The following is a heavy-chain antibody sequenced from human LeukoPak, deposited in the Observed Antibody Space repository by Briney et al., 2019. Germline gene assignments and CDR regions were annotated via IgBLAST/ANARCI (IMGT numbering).Heavy chain of an antibody. J-gene: IGHJ4*02. CDR1: GYTFTGYY. CDR3: ARDITMIDAADY. V-gene: IGHV1-2*06. CDR2: INPNSGGT. D-gene: IGHD3-22*01. Sequence: ASVKVSCKASGYTFTGYYMHWVRQAPGQGLEWMGRINPNSGGTNYARKFQGRVIMTSDTSISTDYMELSRLRSDDTAVYYCARDITMIDAADYWGQGTLVTVSS.